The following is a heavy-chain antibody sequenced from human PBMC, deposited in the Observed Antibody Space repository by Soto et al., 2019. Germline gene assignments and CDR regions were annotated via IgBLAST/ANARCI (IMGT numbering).Heavy chain of an antibody. CDR2: IYFSGST. V-gene: IGHV4-59*11. CDR3: AREISYGMDV. Sequence: QVQLQESGPGLVKPSETLSLTCTVSGATINRHYWTWIRQTPGKGLEWSGSIYFSGSTNYNPSLEGRDPISVDTSKSQFSPQMSSVIGADTAMYYCAREISYGMDVWGQGTKVTVSS. J-gene: IGHJ6*02. CDR1: GATINRHY.